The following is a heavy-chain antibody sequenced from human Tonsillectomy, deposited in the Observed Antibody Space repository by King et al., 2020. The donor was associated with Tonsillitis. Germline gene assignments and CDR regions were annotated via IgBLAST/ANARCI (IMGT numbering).Heavy chain of an antibody. Sequence: VQLQESGPGLVKPSETLSLTCAVSGYSISSGYYWGWIRQPPGKGLEWIGSMYHSGSTYYNPSLKSRVTITVDTSKNQFSLTLSSVTAADTAVYYCARDGTSGYYYVGVDFWGQGTLVTVSS. J-gene: IGHJ4*02. D-gene: IGHD3-22*01. CDR1: GYSISSGYY. V-gene: IGHV4-38-2*02. CDR2: MYHSGST. CDR3: ARDGTSGYYYVGVDF.